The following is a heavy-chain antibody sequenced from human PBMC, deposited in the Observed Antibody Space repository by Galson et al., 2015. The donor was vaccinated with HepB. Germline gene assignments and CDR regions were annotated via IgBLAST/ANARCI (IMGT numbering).Heavy chain of an antibody. CDR2: IWYDGSNK. Sequence: SLRLSCAASGFTFSSYGMHWVRQAPGKGLEWVAVIWYDGSNKYYADSVKGRFTISRDNSKNTLYLQMNSLRAEDTAVYYCARDRRTAGYSSGWYLNWFDPWGQGTLVTVSS. V-gene: IGHV3-33*08. CDR3: ARDRRTAGYSSGWYLNWFDP. J-gene: IGHJ5*02. D-gene: IGHD6-19*01. CDR1: GFTFSSYG.